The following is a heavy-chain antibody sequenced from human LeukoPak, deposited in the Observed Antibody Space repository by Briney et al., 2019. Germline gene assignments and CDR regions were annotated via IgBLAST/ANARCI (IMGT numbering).Heavy chain of an antibody. J-gene: IGHJ2*01. CDR2: IYYTRST. D-gene: IGHD3-22*01. V-gene: IGHV4-39*01. CDR1: GGSISSSSYY. Sequence: PSETLSLTCTVSGGSISSSSYYWGWIRQPPGKGLEWTGSIYYTRSTYCNPSLKSRVTISVDTSKNQFSLKLTSVTAADTAVYYCARGVTMIVVVIHDWYFDLWGRGTLVTVSS. CDR3: ARGVTMIVVVIHDWYFDL.